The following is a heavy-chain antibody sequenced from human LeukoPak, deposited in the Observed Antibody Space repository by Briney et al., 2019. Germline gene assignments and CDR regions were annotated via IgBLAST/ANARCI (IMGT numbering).Heavy chain of an antibody. V-gene: IGHV3-43*01. CDR3: AKGEYGDTWSHIDY. D-gene: IGHD4-17*01. CDR2: ISWDGAGA. CDR1: GFTFDDHI. J-gene: IGHJ4*02. Sequence: GGSLLLSCAASGFTFDDHIMHWVRQAPGKGLEWISLISWDGAGAYYAASVNGRFAISRDNMKKSLYLQMNSLTSEDTAVYYCAKGEYGDTWSHIDYWGQGTLVTVSS.